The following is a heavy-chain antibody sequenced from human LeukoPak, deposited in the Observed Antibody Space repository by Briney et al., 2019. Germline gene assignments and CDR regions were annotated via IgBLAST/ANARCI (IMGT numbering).Heavy chain of an antibody. D-gene: IGHD6-13*01. V-gene: IGHV4-59*12. Sequence: PSETLSLTCTVSGGSISSYYWSWIRQPPGKGLEWIGYIYYSGSTNYNPSLKSRATISVDTSKNQFSLKLSSVTAADTAVYYCAREVGQAGYSSSWEQFYYYYYYMDVWGKGTTVTVSS. CDR3: AREVGQAGYSSSWEQFYYYYYYMDV. J-gene: IGHJ6*03. CDR1: GGSISSYY. CDR2: IYYSGST.